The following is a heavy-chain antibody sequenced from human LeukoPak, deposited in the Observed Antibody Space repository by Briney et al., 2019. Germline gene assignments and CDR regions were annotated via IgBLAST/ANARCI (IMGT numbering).Heavy chain of an antibody. J-gene: IGHJ4*02. CDR2: ISYSEKT. Sequence: SQTLSLTCTVSGGSISSGDFYWSWIRQPPGKGLEWIGYISYSEKTYYNPSPKSRLTISVDMSKNQFFLNLYSVTAADTAVYFCARDLVTAPGGDWGLGTLVTVSS. CDR1: GGSISSGDFY. V-gene: IGHV4-30-4*01. CDR3: ARDLVTAPGGD. D-gene: IGHD2-21*02.